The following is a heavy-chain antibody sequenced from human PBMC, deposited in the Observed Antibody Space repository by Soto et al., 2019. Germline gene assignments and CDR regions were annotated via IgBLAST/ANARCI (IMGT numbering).Heavy chain of an antibody. CDR3: ASRDPGTSVDH. Sequence: SETLSLTCAVSGGSFTSNNWWTWVRQPPGQGLEWIGEIYRTGSTNYNPSLKSRVTISLDKSENQFSLKVTSLTAADTAVYYCASRDPGTSVDHWGQGTLVTVSS. J-gene: IGHJ5*02. D-gene: IGHD1-7*01. CDR1: GGSFTSNNW. CDR2: IYRTGST. V-gene: IGHV4-4*02.